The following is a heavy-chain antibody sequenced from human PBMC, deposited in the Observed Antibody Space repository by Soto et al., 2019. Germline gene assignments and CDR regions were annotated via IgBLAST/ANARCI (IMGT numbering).Heavy chain of an antibody. CDR1: GYTFTSYA. J-gene: IGHJ2*01. CDR2: INAGNGNT. V-gene: IGHV1-3*01. Sequence: ASVKVSCKASGYTFTSYAMHWVRQAPGQRLEWMGWINAGNGNTKYSQKFQGRVTITRDTSASTAYMELSSLRSEDTAVYYCARALKKYSWDWYFDLWGRGTLVTVSS. D-gene: IGHD5-18*01. CDR3: ARALKKYSWDWYFDL.